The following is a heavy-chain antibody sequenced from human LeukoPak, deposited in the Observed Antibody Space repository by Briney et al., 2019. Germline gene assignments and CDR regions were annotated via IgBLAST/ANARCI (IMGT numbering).Heavy chain of an antibody. J-gene: IGHJ4*02. CDR2: IASDGSST. D-gene: IGHD4-23*01. CDR1: GFTISSYW. Sequence: GGSLRLSCAASGFTISSYWMNWVRQAPGKGLVWVSRIASDGSSTTYADSVKGRFSISRDNAKNTLYLQMNSLRVEDTAVYYCARGRPHGNDYWGQGTLVTVSS. CDR3: ARGRPHGNDY. V-gene: IGHV3-74*01.